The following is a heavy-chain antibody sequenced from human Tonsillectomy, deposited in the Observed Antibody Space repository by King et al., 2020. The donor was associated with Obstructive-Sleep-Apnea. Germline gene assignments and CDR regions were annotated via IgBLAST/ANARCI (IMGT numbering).Heavy chain of an antibody. CDR3: AKAYGDYAVYYGMDV. J-gene: IGHJ6*02. V-gene: IGHV3-9*01. CDR1: GFTFDDYA. CDR2: ISWNSGSI. Sequence: VQLVESGGGLVQPGRSLRLSCTTSGFTFDDYAMDWVRQGPGKGLEWVSGISWNSGSIGYGDSVRGRFTISRDNAKNSLYLHMNSLRAEDTALFYCAKAYGDYAVYYGMDVWGQGTTVTVSS. D-gene: IGHD4-17*01.